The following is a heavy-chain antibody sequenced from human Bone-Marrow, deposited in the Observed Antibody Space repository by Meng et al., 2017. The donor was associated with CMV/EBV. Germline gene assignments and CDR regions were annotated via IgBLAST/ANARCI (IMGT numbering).Heavy chain of an antibody. D-gene: IGHD2-21*01. J-gene: IGHJ4*02. CDR3: ARDRNGIYSDFDY. CDR1: GGSISSSSYY. V-gene: IGHV4-39*07. Sequence: TVAGGSISSSSYYWGWIRQPPGKGLEWIGSIYYGGSTYSNPSLKSRVTISLDTSENQFSLKLSSVTAADTAVYYCARDRNGIYSDFDYWGQGTLVTVSS. CDR2: IYYGGST.